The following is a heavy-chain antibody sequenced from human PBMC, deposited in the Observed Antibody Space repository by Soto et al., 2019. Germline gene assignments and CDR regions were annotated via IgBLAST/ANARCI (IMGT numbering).Heavy chain of an antibody. CDR2: ISYDGSNK. V-gene: IGHV3-30-3*01. CDR3: ARGTFDWLFRYYYYGMDV. J-gene: IGHJ6*02. D-gene: IGHD3-9*01. CDR1: GFTFSSYA. Sequence: VGSLRLSCAASGFTFSSYAMHWVRQAPGKGLEWVAVISYDGSNKYYADSVKGRFTISRDNSKNTLYLQMNSLRAEDTAVYYCARGTFDWLFRYYYYGMDVWGQGTTVTVSS.